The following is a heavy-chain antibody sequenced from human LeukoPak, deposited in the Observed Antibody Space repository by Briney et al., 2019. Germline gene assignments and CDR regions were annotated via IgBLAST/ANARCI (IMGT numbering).Heavy chain of an antibody. CDR2: ISYDGSNK. Sequence: GGSLRLSCAASGFTFSSYGMHWVRQAPGKGLEWVAVISYDGSNKYYADSVKGRFTISRDNAKNSLYLQMNSLRAEDTAVYYCARDTVGATWVNWCDPWGQGTLVTVSS. CDR3: ARDTVGATWVNWCDP. D-gene: IGHD1-26*01. J-gene: IGHJ5*02. CDR1: GFTFSSYG. V-gene: IGHV3-30*03.